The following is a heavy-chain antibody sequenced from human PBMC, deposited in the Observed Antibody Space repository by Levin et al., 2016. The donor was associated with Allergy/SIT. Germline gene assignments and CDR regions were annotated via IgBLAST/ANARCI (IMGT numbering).Heavy chain of an antibody. CDR3: AIIARGGYYYYGMDV. V-gene: IGHV1-18*04. Sequence: ASVKVSCKASGYTFTGYYMRWVRQAPGQGLEWMGWISAYNGNTNYAQKLQGRVTMTTDTSTSTAYMELRSLRSDDTAVYYCAIIARGGYYYYGMDVWGQGTTVTVSS. D-gene: IGHD3-16*02. CDR2: ISAYNGNT. J-gene: IGHJ6*02. CDR1: GYTFTGYY.